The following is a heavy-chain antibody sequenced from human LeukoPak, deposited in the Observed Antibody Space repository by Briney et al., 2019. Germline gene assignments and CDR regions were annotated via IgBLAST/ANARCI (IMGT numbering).Heavy chain of an antibody. CDR1: GGSFSGYY. D-gene: IGHD3-16*01. J-gene: IGHJ6*02. CDR2: ISRSGDSL. CDR3: AREVVIFPDYYYYGMDV. Sequence: LSLTCAVYGGSFSGYYWSWIRQAPGKGLEWISYISRSGDSLYYADSVEGRFTISRDNAKNSLFLQMNSLRVDDTAVYYCAREVVIFPDYYYYGMDVWGQGTTVTVSS. V-gene: IGHV3-11*01.